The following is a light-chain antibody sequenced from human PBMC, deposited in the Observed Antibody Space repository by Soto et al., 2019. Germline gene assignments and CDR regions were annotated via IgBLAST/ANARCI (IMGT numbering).Light chain of an antibody. CDR3: QQYGSSLRELT. J-gene: IGKJ4*01. CDR1: QSVSSSY. Sequence: ESVLTQSPGTLSLSPGERATLSCRASQSVSSSYLAWYQQKPGQAPRLLIYGASSRATGMPDRFSGSGSGTDFTLTISRLEPEDFAVYYCQQYGSSLRELTFGGGTKVDIK. V-gene: IGKV3-20*01. CDR2: GAS.